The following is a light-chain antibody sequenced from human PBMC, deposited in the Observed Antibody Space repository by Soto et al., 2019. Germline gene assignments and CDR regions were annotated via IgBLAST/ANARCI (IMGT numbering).Light chain of an antibody. V-gene: IGKV3-20*01. CDR3: QQYGSSPPGRT. CDR2: DAS. CDR1: QSVISY. Sequence: ENVLSQSPATLSLSPGERATLSCRASQSVISYLAWYQQKPGQAPRPLIYDASNRATGIPARFSGSGSGTDFTLTISRLEPEEFAGYYCQQYGSSPPGRTFGQGTKVDIK. J-gene: IGKJ1*01.